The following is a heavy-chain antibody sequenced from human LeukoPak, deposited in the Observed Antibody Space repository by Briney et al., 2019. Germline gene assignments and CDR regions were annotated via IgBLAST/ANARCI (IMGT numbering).Heavy chain of an antibody. Sequence: TGGSLRLSCAASTFTFSGYSMNWVRQAPGKGLEWVSYISESTSHIYYADSVKGRFTISRDNAKNSLYLQMNSLRAEDTAIYYCARDRAVKARIGGMDVWGQGTTVTVSS. CDR3: ARDRAVKARIGGMDV. V-gene: IGHV3-21*06. J-gene: IGHJ6*02. CDR2: ISESTSHI. CDR1: TFTFSGYS. D-gene: IGHD5-12*01.